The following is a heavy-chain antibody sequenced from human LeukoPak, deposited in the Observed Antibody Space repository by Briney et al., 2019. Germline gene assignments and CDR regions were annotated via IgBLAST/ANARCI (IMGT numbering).Heavy chain of an antibody. D-gene: IGHD3-16*01. CDR2: INHSGST. CDR1: GGSFSGYY. V-gene: IGHV4-34*01. J-gene: IGHJ3*02. CDR3: ARERGFGASDI. Sequence: PSDTLSLTCAVYGGSFSGYYWSWVRQPPEKGLEWIGEINHSGSTNYNPSLKSRVTISLDTSKNQFSLKLRSVTAADTAVYYCARERGFGASDIWGQGTMVTVSS.